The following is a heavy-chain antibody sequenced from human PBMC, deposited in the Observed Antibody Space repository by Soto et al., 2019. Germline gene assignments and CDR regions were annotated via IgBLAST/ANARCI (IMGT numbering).Heavy chain of an antibody. CDR1: GGSISSYY. D-gene: IGHD3-10*01. Sequence: SETLSLTCTVSGGSISSYYWSRIRQPPGKGLEWIGYIYYSGSTNYNPSLKSRVTISVDTSKNQFSLKLSSVTAADTAVYYCARHREIYYSSGNDAFDIWGQGTTVTVS. CDR3: ARHREIYYSSGNDAFDI. CDR2: IYYSGST. V-gene: IGHV4-59*01. J-gene: IGHJ3*02.